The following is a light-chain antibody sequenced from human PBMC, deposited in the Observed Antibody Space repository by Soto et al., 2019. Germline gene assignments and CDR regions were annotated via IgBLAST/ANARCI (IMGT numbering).Light chain of an antibody. Sequence: DIQLTQSPSSLSASVGDRVTITCRSTEDINKYLNWYQQKVGRPPALLIYKTSDFPIGVPSRFSGSGSGTVYTLTIDGLQPDDIAPYYCQQSFRTPFTFGQGTKV. CDR1: EDINKY. J-gene: IGKJ3*01. V-gene: IGKV1-39*01. CDR2: KTS. CDR3: QQSFRTPFT.